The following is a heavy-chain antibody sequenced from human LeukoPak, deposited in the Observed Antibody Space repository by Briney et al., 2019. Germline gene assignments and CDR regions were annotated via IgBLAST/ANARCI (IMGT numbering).Heavy chain of an antibody. CDR1: GGSFSGYY. J-gene: IGHJ4*02. CDR3: ARGSSGVTALYYFDY. Sequence: PSETLSLTCAVHGGSFSGYYWSWIRQPPGKGLEWIGEINHSGSTNYNPSLKSRVTISVDTSKNQFSLKLSSVTAADTAVYYCARGSSGVTALYYFDYWGQGTLVTVSS. CDR2: INHSGST. D-gene: IGHD5-18*01. V-gene: IGHV4-34*01.